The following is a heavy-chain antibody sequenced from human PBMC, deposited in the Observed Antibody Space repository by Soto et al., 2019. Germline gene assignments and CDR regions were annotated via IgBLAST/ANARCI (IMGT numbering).Heavy chain of an antibody. CDR3: ASRGYSGSFDY. J-gene: IGHJ4*02. V-gene: IGHV4-59*01. CDR1: GGSISSYY. D-gene: IGHD5-18*01. Sequence: PSETLSLTCTVSGGSISSYYWSWIRQPPGKGLEWIGYIYYSGSTNYNPSLKSRVTISVDTSKNQFSLKLSSVTAADTAVYYCASRGYSGSFDYWGQGTLVTVSS. CDR2: IYYSGST.